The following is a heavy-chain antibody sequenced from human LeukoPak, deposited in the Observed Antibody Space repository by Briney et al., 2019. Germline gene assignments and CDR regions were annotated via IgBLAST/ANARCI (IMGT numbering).Heavy chain of an antibody. Sequence: GGSLRLSCAASGFILSDHYIDWVRQAPGKGLEWVGRGRDKARSYTTDYAASVKGRFTISRDDSKSSVYLQMNSLKTEDTAMYYCARQLTLTYGSGSYYNAVRDAFDIWGQGTMVTVSS. V-gene: IGHV3-72*01. CDR1: GFILSDHY. CDR3: ARQLTLTYGSGSYYNAVRDAFDI. CDR2: GRDKARSYTT. J-gene: IGHJ3*02. D-gene: IGHD3-10*01.